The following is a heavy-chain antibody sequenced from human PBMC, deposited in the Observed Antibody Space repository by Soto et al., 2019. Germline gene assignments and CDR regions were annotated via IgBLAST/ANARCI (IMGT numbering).Heavy chain of an antibody. CDR3: AKEAYCSSTSCYFYYYYYGMDV. CDR2: ISYDGSNK. CDR1: GFTFSSYG. D-gene: IGHD2-2*01. J-gene: IGHJ6*01. V-gene: IGHV3-30*18. Sequence: QVQLVESGGGVVQPGRSLRLSCAASGFTFSSYGMHWVRQAPGKGLEWVAVISYDGSNKYYADSVKGRFTISRDNSKNTLYLQMNSLRAEDTAVYYCAKEAYCSSTSCYFYYYYYGMDVW.